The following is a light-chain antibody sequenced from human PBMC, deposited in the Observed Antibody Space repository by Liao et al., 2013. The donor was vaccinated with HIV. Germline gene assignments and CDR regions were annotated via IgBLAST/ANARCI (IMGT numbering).Light chain of an antibody. V-gene: IGLV3-21*04. CDR2: YDG. CDR1: NIETKS. Sequence: SYVLTQPPSLSVAPGETASIPCVGDNIETKSVHWCQQRPGQAPVLVMQYDGDRPSGIPERFSGSNSGNTATLTISRVEAGDEADYYCQVWDDNSNHWVFGGGTKLTVL. J-gene: IGLJ3*02. CDR3: QVWDDNSNHWV.